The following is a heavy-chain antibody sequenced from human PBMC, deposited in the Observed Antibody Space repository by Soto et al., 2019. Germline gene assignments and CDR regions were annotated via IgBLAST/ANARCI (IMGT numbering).Heavy chain of an antibody. CDR3: ARASAGALYDF. CDR1: GYIFTNYG. Sequence: QVQLVQSGGEVRKPGASVNVSCKTSGYIFTNYGVAWVRQAPAQGLELVAWISGYNGYPKYTQKFQGRVTVTTDTSPRTGYMELRNLRSDDTAVYYCARASAGALYDFWGQGTLVTVSS. CDR2: ISGYNGYP. D-gene: IGHD6-13*01. V-gene: IGHV1-18*01. J-gene: IGHJ4*02.